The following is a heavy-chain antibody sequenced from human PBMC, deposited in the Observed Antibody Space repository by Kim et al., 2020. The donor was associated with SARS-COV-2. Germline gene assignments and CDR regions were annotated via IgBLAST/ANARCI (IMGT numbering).Heavy chain of an antibody. CDR2: VFRTGNS. Sequence: SETLSLTCTVSGDSISTSYFYWSWIRQHPEKGLEWLGYVFRTGNSFYNPSLESRLTVSVDTSKNQFSLTLISVTAADTAVYYCAREGGAADVHLPFDSWGQGTRVTVS. D-gene: IGHD6-25*01. CDR3: AREGGAADVHLPFDS. CDR1: GDSISTSYFY. V-gene: IGHV4-31*03. J-gene: IGHJ4*02.